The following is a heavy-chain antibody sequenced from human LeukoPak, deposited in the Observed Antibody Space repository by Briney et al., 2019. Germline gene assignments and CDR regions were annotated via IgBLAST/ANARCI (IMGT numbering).Heavy chain of an antibody. CDR1: GYTFTSYY. CDR3: ARANWAGIEAPATDY. D-gene: IGHD2-15*01. Sequence: ASVKVSCRASGYTFTSYYMHWVRQAPGQGLEWMGIINPSGGSTDYAQKFQGRVTLTRDTSTSTVYMELSSLKSEDTAVYYCARANWAGIEAPATDYWGQGTLVTVSS. J-gene: IGHJ4*02. V-gene: IGHV1-46*01. CDR2: INPSGGST.